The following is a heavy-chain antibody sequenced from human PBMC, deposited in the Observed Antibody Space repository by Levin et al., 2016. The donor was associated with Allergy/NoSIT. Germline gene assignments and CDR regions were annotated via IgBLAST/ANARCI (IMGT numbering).Heavy chain of an antibody. CDR1: GFTFSSYS. CDR2: ISSSSSTI. D-gene: IGHD4-11*01. V-gene: IGHV3-48*01. CDR3: AREMATVTTYPGQRPLYLYYGMDV. J-gene: IGHJ6*02. Sequence: GESLKISCAASGFTFSSYSMNWVRQAPGKGLEWVSYISSSSSTIYYADSVKGRFTISRDNAKNSLYLQMNSLRAEDSALYYCAREMATVTTYPGQRPLYLYYGMDVWGQGTTVTVSS.